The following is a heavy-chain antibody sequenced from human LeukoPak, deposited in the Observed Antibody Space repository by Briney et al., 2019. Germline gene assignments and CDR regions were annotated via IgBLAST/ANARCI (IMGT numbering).Heavy chain of an antibody. CDR1: RFTFSTYD. Sequence: GGSLRLSCETSRFTFSTYDMNWVRQAPGKGLEWVSSISSSSSYIYYADSVKGRFTISRDNAKNSLYLQMNSLRAEDTAVYYCARLGRGYSYGPDYWGQGTLVTVSS. J-gene: IGHJ4*02. CDR3: ARLGRGYSYGPDY. V-gene: IGHV3-21*01. D-gene: IGHD5-18*01. CDR2: ISSSSSYI.